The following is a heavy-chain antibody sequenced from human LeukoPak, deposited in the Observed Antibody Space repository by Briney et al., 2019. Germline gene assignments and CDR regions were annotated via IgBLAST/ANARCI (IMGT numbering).Heavy chain of an antibody. CDR1: GGSISSYY. D-gene: IGHD3-3*01. CDR2: IYYSGST. CDR3: ARATYYDFWSGPEPDPYYYYMDV. J-gene: IGHJ6*03. Sequence: KPSETLSLTCTVSGGSISSYYWSWIRQPPGKGLEWIGYIYYSGSTNYNPSLKSRVTISVDTSKNQFSLKLSSVTAADTAVYYCARATYYDFWSGPEPDPYYYYMDVWGKGTTVTVSS. V-gene: IGHV4-59*01.